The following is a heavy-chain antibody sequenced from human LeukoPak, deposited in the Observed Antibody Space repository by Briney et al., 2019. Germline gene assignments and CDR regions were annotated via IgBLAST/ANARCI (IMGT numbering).Heavy chain of an antibody. V-gene: IGHV4-38-2*02. CDR3: ARSYASSWYWNWFDP. J-gene: IGHJ5*02. Sequence: SETLSLTCTVSGYSISSGYYWGWIRPPPGKGLEWIGSIYNSGSTYYNPSLKRRVTISVDTSKNQFSLKLSSVTAADTAVYYCARSYASSWYWNWFDPWGQGTLVTVSS. CDR1: GYSISSGYY. CDR2: IYNSGST. D-gene: IGHD6-13*01.